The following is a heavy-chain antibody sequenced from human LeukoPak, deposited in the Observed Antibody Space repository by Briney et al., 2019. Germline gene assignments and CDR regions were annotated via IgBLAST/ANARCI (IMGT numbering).Heavy chain of an antibody. D-gene: IGHD3-3*01. J-gene: IGHJ1*01. Sequence: GASVKVSCKASGYTFTGYYMHWVRQAPGQGLEWMGWINPNSGGTNYAQKFQGRVTMTRDTSISTAYMELSRLRSDDTAVYYCATFRITIFGVVNEYFQHWGQGTLVTVSS. CDR3: ATFRITIFGVVNEYFQH. V-gene: IGHV1-2*02. CDR1: GYTFTGYY. CDR2: INPNSGGT.